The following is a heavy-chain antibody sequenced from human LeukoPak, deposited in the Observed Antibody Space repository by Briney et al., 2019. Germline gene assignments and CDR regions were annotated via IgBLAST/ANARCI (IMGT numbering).Heavy chain of an antibody. CDR3: ARGVVVVAATLEVQWFDP. CDR1: GGSISSGGYY. Sequence: PSETLSLTCTVSGGSISSGGYYWSWIRQHPGKGLEWIGYIYYSGSTYYNPSLKSRVTISVDTSKNQFSLKLSSVTAADTAVYYCARGVVVVAATLEVQWFDPWGQGTLVTVSS. CDR2: IYYSGST. V-gene: IGHV4-31*03. D-gene: IGHD2-15*01. J-gene: IGHJ5*02.